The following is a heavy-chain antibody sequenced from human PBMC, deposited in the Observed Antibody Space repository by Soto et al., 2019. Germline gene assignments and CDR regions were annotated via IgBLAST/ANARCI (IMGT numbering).Heavy chain of an antibody. V-gene: IGHV3-30*18. J-gene: IGHJ6*02. CDR2: ISYDGSNK. D-gene: IGHD2-2*01. CDR1: GFTFSSYG. Sequence: GGSLRLSCAASGFTFSSYGMHWVRQAPGKGLEWVAVISYDGSNKYYGDSVKGRFTISRDNSKNTLYLQMNSLRAEDTAVYYCAKAVGYCSSSSCRDYYYYFGKDVWGQGTTVTVSS. CDR3: AKAVGYCSSSSCRDYYYYFGKDV.